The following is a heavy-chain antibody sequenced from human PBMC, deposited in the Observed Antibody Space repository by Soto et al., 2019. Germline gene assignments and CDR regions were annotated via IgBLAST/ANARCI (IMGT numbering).Heavy chain of an antibody. CDR3: ARSPLTIGVVPAAIDY. V-gene: IGHV5-51*01. J-gene: IGHJ4*02. D-gene: IGHD2-2*01. CDR1: GYSFTSYW. Sequence: GESLKISCKGSGYSFTSYWIGWVRQMPGKGLEWMGIIYPGDSDTRYSPSFQGQVTISADKSISTAYLQWSSLKASDTAMYYCARSPLTIGVVPAAIDYWGQGTLVTVSS. CDR2: IYPGDSDT.